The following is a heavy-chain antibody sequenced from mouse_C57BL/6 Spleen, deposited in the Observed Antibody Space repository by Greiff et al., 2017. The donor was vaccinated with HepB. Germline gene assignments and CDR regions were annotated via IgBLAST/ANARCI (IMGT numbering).Heavy chain of an antibody. V-gene: IGHV1-50*01. CDR2: IDPSDSYT. J-gene: IGHJ1*03. Sequence: QVQLQQPGAELVKPGASVKLSCKASGYTFTSYWMQWVKQRPGQGLEWIGEIDPSDSYTNYNQKFKGKATLTVDTSSSTAYMQLSSLTSEDSAVYYCATYDDVSSYWYFGVWGTGTTGTVSS. D-gene: IGHD1-1*01. CDR1: GYTFTSYW. CDR3: ATYDDVSSYWYFGV.